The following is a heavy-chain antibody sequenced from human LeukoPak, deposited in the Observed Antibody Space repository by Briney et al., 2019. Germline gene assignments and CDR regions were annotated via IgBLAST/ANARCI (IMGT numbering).Heavy chain of an antibody. J-gene: IGHJ4*02. D-gene: IGHD5-18*01. Sequence: GGSLRLSCAVSGFTFHDYAIHWVRQAPGKGLEWLSLITWDGSVTHYADSVKGRFTVSRDNSRNSLYLQMSSLRPEDTALYYCAKDRLGYTYGYIDYWGQGTLVTVSS. CDR2: ITWDGSVT. CDR1: GFTFHDYA. CDR3: AKDRLGYTYGYIDY. V-gene: IGHV3-43D*03.